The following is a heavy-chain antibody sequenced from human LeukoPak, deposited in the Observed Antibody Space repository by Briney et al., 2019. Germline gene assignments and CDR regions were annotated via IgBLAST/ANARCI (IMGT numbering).Heavy chain of an antibody. CDR3: ARVEYSSSSGNYYYYYYMDV. V-gene: IGHV1-18*01. CDR2: ISAYNGNT. D-gene: IGHD6-6*01. J-gene: IGHJ6*03. Sequence: ASVKVSCKASGYTFTNYGISWVRQAPGQGLEWMGWISAYNGNTNYAQKLQGRVTMTTDTSTSTAYMELRSLRSDDTAVYYCARVEYSSSSGNYYYYYYMDVWGKGTTVTVSS. CDR1: GYTFTNYG.